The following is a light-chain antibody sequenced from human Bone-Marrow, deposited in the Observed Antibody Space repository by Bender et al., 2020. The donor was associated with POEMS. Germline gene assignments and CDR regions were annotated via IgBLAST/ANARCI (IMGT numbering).Light chain of an antibody. CDR1: SIGTKN. J-gene: IGLJ2*01. CDR3: QVWDSGSPI. V-gene: IGLV3-21*02. Sequence: SYVLTQPPSVSVAPGQTARITCRGDSIGTKNVRWYQQKPGQAPLLVVYDDDDRPSGIPERFSASNSGNTATLIISGTQATDEADYYCQVWDSGSPIFGGGTKLTVL. CDR2: DDD.